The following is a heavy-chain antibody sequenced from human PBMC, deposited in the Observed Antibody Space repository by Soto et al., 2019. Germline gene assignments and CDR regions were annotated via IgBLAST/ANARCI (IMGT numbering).Heavy chain of an antibody. Sequence: ASVKVSCKASGYTFTGYYMHWVRQAPGQGLEWMGWINPNSGGTNYAQKFQGRVTMTRDTSISTAYMELSRLRSDDTAVYYCARGVPSGPLHYYYYYGMDVWGQGTTVTV. CDR3: ARGVPSGPLHYYYYYGMDV. D-gene: IGHD3-10*01. V-gene: IGHV1-2*02. J-gene: IGHJ6*02. CDR1: GYTFTGYY. CDR2: INPNSGGT.